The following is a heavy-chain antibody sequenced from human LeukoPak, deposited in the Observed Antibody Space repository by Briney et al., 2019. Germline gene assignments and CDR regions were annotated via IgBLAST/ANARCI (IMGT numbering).Heavy chain of an antibody. CDR1: GFTSSSYE. Sequence: GGSLRLSCAASGFTSSSYEMNWVRQAPGKGLEWVSYISSSSSTIYYADSVKGRFTISRDNAKNSLYLQMNSLRAEDTAVYYCARDLSVWFDPWGQGTLVTVSS. CDR2: ISSSSSTI. V-gene: IGHV3-48*01. J-gene: IGHJ5*02. CDR3: ARDLSVWFDP.